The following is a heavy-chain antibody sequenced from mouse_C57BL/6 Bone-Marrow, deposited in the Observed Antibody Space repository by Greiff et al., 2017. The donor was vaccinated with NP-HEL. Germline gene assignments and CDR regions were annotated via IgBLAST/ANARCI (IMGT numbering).Heavy chain of an antibody. CDR3: ARSRQLRLRAMDY. Sequence: VQLQESGAELVRPGASVKLSCKASGYTFTDYYINWVKQRPGQGLEWIARLYPGSGNTYYNEKFKGKATLTAEKSSSTAYMQLSSLTSEDSAVYFCARSRQLRLRAMDYWGQGTSVTVSS. J-gene: IGHJ4*01. D-gene: IGHD3-2*02. V-gene: IGHV1-76*01. CDR1: GYTFTDYY. CDR2: LYPGSGNT.